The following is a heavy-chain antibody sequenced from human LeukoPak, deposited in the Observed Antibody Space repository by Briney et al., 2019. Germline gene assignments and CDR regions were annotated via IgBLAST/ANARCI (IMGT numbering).Heavy chain of an antibody. CDR2: IYHSGST. CDR3: ARETPIPRGIQLRGGGSKAFDP. V-gene: IGHV4-38-2*02. J-gene: IGHJ5*02. Sequence: SSETLSLTCTVSGYSISSGYYWGWIRQPPGKGLEWIGSIYHSGSTYYNPSLKSRVTISVDTSKNQFSLKLSSVTAADTAVYYCARETPIPRGIQLRGGGSKAFDPWGQGTLVTVSS. CDR1: GYSISSGYY. D-gene: IGHD5-18*01.